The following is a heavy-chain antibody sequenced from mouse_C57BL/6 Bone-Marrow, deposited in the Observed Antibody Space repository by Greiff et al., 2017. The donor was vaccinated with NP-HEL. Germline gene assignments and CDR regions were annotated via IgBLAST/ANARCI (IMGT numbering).Heavy chain of an antibody. CDR3: ARNYGSSFYAMDY. CDR2: IDPSDSYT. CDR1: GYTFTSYW. J-gene: IGHJ4*01. D-gene: IGHD1-1*01. Sequence: VQLQQSGAELVKPGASVKLSCKASGYTFTSYWMQWVKQRPGQGLEWIGEIDPSDSYTNYNQKFKGKATLTVDTSSSTAYMQLSSLTSEDSAVYYCARNYGSSFYAMDYWGQGTSFTVSS. V-gene: IGHV1-50*01.